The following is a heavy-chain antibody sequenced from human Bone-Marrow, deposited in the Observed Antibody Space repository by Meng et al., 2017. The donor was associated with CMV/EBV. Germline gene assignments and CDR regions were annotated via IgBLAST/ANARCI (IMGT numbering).Heavy chain of an antibody. V-gene: IGHV3-21*01. CDR3: ARDSRTTDVYYDFWSATGEYYGMDV. J-gene: IGHJ6*02. CDR1: GFTFSSYS. CDR2: ISSSSSYI. D-gene: IGHD3-3*01. Sequence: GSSLKISCAASGFTFSSYSMNWVRQAPGKGLEWVSSISSSSSYIYYADSVKGRFTISRDNAKNSLYLQMNSLRAEDTAVYYCARDSRTTDVYYDFWSATGEYYGMDVWGQGATVTVSS.